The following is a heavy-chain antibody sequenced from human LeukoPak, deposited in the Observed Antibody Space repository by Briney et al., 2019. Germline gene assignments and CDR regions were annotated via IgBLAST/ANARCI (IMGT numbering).Heavy chain of an antibody. CDR3: ARDRSCAGASCYLGV. D-gene: IGHD2-15*01. Sequence: QPGGSLRLSCAASGFTFSNYGMSWVRQAPGKGLEWVSAITATSSSTHDADSVQGRFTISRDNSKNTLYLQMSSLRVEDTAVYYWARDRSCAGASCYLGVCGRGTKVAVSS. CDR2: ITATSSST. CDR1: GFTFSNYG. V-gene: IGHV3-23*01. J-gene: IGHJ6*03.